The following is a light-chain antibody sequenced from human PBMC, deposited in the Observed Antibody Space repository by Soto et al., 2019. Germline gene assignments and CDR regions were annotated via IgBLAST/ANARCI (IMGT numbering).Light chain of an antibody. Sequence: EIVMTQSPGTLSVSTEEGATLSCRASQSVDRNLAWYQQKPGQAPRLLIYGASTRPTGIPDRFSGSGSGTEFSLTISSLQSEDFAVYYCQQYDSWPLTFGGGTKVEIK. CDR2: GAS. CDR1: QSVDRN. V-gene: IGKV3D-15*01. J-gene: IGKJ4*01. CDR3: QQYDSWPLT.